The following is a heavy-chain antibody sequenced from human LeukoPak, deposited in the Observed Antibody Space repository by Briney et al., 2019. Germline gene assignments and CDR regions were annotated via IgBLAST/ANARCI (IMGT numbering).Heavy chain of an antibody. V-gene: IGHV1-8*01. J-gene: IGHJ6*02. CDR2: MNPNSGNT. CDR1: GYTFTSYD. D-gene: IGHD6-13*01. CDR3: AREGGSSSSIYYYYYGMDV. Sequence: APVKVSCKASGYTFTSYDINWVRQATGQGLEWMGWMNPNSGNTGYAQKFQGRVTMTRNTSISTAYMELSSLRSEDTAVYYCAREGGSSSSIYYYYYGMDVWGQGTTVTVSS.